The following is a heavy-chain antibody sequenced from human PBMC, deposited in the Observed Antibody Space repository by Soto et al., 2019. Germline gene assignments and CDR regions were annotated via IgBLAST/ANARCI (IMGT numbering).Heavy chain of an antibody. V-gene: IGHV1-8*01. CDR1: GYSFTSLD. CDR3: ARGVSAGVDY. Sequence: QVQLVQSGAEVREPGASVKVSCKASGYSFTSLDINRVRQTAGQGLEWMGWMQPSTGRTGYAQKVQGRVTMTRDISINTAYMELTTLTSDDTAFYYCARGVSAGVDYWGQGTLVTVSS. CDR2: MQPSTGRT. D-gene: IGHD1-26*01. J-gene: IGHJ4*02.